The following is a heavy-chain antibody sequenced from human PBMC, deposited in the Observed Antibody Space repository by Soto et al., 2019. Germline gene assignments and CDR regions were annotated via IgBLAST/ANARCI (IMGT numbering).Heavy chain of an antibody. Sequence: PSETLSLTCAVYGGSFSGYYWSWIRQPPGKGLEWIGEINHSGSTNYNPSLKSRVTISVDTSKNQFSLKLSSVTAADTAVYYCARGGPGVVVVAATYDYWGQGTLVTVSS. CDR3: ARGGPGVVVVAATYDY. CDR1: GGSFSGYY. J-gene: IGHJ4*02. V-gene: IGHV4-34*01. D-gene: IGHD2-15*01. CDR2: INHSGST.